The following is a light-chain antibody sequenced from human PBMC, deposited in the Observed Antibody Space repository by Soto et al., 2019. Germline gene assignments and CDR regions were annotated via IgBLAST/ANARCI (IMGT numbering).Light chain of an antibody. Sequence: DIQMTQSPSALSASVGDTVTVTCRASQAIGNHLAWFQQQPGKVPQRLIFSVSTLQIGAPSRFSGSGSETDFTLTITNLQPEDFASYFCLQHYTYPHTFGGGT. CDR1: QAIGNH. CDR2: SVS. CDR3: LQHYTYPHT. J-gene: IGKJ4*01. V-gene: IGKV1-17*03.